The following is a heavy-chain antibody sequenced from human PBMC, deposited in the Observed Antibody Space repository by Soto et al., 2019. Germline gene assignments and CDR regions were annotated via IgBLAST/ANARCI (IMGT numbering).Heavy chain of an antibody. D-gene: IGHD3-22*01. J-gene: IGHJ4*02. CDR3: ARRKGDYYDSSGYHYYFDY. Sequence: GSVKVSFKASGYTFTDYYVHWVRQAPGQGLEWMGWINPNSGGTKSAQKFQGRVTMTRDTSISTAYMELSRLRSDDTAVYYCARRKGDYYDSSGYHYYFDYWGQGTLVTVSS. CDR2: INPNSGGT. V-gene: IGHV1-2*02. CDR1: GYTFTDYY.